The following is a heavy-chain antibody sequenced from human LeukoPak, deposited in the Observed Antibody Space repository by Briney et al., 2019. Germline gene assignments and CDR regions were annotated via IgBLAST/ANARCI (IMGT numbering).Heavy chain of an antibody. Sequence: SETLSLTCTVSGGSITSSSYYWGWIRQPPGKGLEWIGSIYYSGSTYYNPSLKSRVTISVDTSKNQFSLKLSSVTAADTAVYYCARALYGDYERYDNWFDPWGQGTLVTVSS. D-gene: IGHD4-17*01. CDR1: GGSITSSSYY. CDR2: IYYSGST. J-gene: IGHJ5*02. V-gene: IGHV4-39*07. CDR3: ARALYGDYERYDNWFDP.